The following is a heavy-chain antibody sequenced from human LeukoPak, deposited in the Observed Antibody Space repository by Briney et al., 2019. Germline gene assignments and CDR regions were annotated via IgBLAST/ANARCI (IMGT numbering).Heavy chain of an antibody. Sequence: PSETLSLTCTVSGGSISSSSYYWGWIHQSPGKGLEWTGSIYYSGSTHYNPSLKSRVTISIDTSKSQFSLKLCSVTAADTAVYYCASRGEYYDYVWGSYRSPDYWGQGTLVTVSS. CDR3: ASRGEYYDYVWGSYRSPDY. D-gene: IGHD3-16*02. CDR2: IYYSGST. V-gene: IGHV4-39*01. CDR1: GGSISSSSYY. J-gene: IGHJ4*02.